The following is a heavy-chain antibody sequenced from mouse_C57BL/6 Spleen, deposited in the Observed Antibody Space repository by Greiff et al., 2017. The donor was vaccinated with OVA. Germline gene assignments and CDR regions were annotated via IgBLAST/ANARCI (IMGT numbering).Heavy chain of an antibody. V-gene: IGHV2-4*01. J-gene: IGHJ4*01. Sequence: VKLMESGPGLVQPSQSLSITCTVSGFSFTSYGVHWVRQPPGKGLEWLGVIWSGGSTDANAAFISRQSISKDKSKSQNFFKINSRQADDTAIYYCAKGELGYWGQGTSVTVSS. CDR1: GFSFTSYG. CDR2: IWSGGST. CDR3: AKGELGY.